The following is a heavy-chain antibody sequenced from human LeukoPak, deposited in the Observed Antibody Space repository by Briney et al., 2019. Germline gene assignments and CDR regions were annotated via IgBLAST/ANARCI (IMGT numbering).Heavy chain of an antibody. J-gene: IGHJ4*02. CDR2: IIHSGGT. D-gene: IGHD5-18*01. CDR3: ASLPQPGYNSGFYGGVDY. CDR1: GGSFSGYS. Sequence: SETLSLTCAVYGGSFSGYSWNWIRQPPGKGLEWIGEIIHSGGTNFNPSLKSRVTISLDTSEKQFSLKLNSVTAADTAVYFCASLPQPGYNSGFYGGVDYWGQGTLVTVSS. V-gene: IGHV4-34*12.